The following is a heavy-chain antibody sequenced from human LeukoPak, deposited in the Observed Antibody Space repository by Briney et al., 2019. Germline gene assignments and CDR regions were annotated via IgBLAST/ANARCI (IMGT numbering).Heavy chain of an antibody. CDR3: AKLMTADAFDI. V-gene: IGHV3-30*18. CDR2: ISYDGRNK. CDR1: GFTFSSYG. J-gene: IGHJ3*02. Sequence: PRRSLRLSCAASGFTFSSYGMYWVRQAPGKGLEWVAVISYDGRNKYYADSVEGRFTISRDNSKKTLYLQMNSLRAEDAAVYYCAKLMTADAFDIWGQGTMVTVSS. D-gene: IGHD2-21*02.